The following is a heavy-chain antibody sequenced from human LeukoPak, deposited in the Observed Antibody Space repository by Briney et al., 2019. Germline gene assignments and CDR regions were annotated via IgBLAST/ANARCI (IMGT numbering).Heavy chain of an antibody. Sequence: GGSLRLSCAASEFTFNRYNMNWVRQAPGKVLEWVSSISSSSNYIYYADSVKGRFTISRDHAKNSLYLQMNSLRAEDTAFYYCARGAGSGYYFYMDVWGKGTTVTVSS. CDR3: ARGAGSGYYFYMDV. D-gene: IGHD3-10*01. CDR1: EFTFNRYN. J-gene: IGHJ6*03. CDR2: ISSSSNYI. V-gene: IGHV3-21*04.